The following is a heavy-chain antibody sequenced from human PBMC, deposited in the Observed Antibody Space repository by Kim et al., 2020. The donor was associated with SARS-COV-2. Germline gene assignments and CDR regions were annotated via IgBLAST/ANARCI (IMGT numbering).Heavy chain of an antibody. CDR1: GFTFSSYA. CDR3: AKAAYDILAGYYYYYGMDV. V-gene: IGHV3-23*01. D-gene: IGHD3-9*01. CDR2: ISGSGGST. Sequence: GGSLRLSCAASGFTFSSYAMSWVRQAPGKGLEWVSAISGSGGSTYYADSVKGRFTISRDNSKNTLYLQMNSLRAEDTAVYYCAKAAYDILAGYYYYYGMDVWGQGTTVTVSS. J-gene: IGHJ6*02.